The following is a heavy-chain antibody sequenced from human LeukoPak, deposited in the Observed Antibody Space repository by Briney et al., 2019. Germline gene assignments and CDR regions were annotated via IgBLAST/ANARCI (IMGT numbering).Heavy chain of an antibody. CDR2: ISSNSRTV. J-gene: IGHJ3*02. CDR3: ATTRGAGDAFDI. V-gene: IGHV3-48*01. Sequence: GGSLRLSCAASGFTFSSYSMNWVRQAPGKGLEWVSYISSNSRTVDYADSVKGRFTISRDNAKNSLYLQMNSLRAEDTAVYYCATTRGAGDAFDIWGQGTMVTVSS. CDR1: GFTFSSYS.